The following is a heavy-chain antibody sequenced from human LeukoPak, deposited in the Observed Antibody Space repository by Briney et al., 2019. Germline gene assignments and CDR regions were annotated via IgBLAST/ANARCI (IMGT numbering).Heavy chain of an antibody. Sequence: GGSLRLSCAASGFTFSSYSMNWVRQAPGKGLEWVSSISSRSSYIYYADSVKGRFTISRDNAKNSLYLQMNSLRAEDTAMYYCVKPYYYSSGSFNWGQGTLVTVSS. CDR3: VKPYYYSSGSFN. D-gene: IGHD3-10*01. CDR2: ISSRSSYI. V-gene: IGHV3-21*01. J-gene: IGHJ4*02. CDR1: GFTFSSYS.